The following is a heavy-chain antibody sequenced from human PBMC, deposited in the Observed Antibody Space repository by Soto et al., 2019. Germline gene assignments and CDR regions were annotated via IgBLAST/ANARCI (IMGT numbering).Heavy chain of an antibody. V-gene: IGHV3-23*01. CDR3: AKVVGMATVTFDSYYFDY. CDR2: VSGGGSTT. CDR1: GFTFYNYA. D-gene: IGHD4-17*01. Sequence: EVQLLESGGGLVQPGGSLRLSCEASGFTFYNYALSWVRQAPGKGLEWVSVVSGGGSTTFYADSVRGRFTISRDNSKNSVYRQMDILRADDTAVYYCAKVVGMATVTFDSYYFDYWGQVNLVTVSS. J-gene: IGHJ4*02.